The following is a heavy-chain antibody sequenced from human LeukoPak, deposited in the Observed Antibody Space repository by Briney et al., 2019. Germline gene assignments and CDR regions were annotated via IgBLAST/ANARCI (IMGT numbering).Heavy chain of an antibody. CDR3: ARWTLGDVYFDY. D-gene: IGHD3-16*01. J-gene: IGHJ4*02. CDR2: ISSNGGST. Sequence: PGGSLRLSCAASGFTFSSYAMHWVRQAPGKGLEYVSAISSNGGSTYYANSVKGRFTISRDNSKNTLYLQMGSPRAEDMAVYYCARWTLGDVYFDYWGQGTVVTVSS. V-gene: IGHV3-64*01. CDR1: GFTFSSYA.